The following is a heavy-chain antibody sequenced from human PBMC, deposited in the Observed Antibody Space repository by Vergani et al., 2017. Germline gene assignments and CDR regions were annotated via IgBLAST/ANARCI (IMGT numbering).Heavy chain of an antibody. Sequence: EVQLVESGGGLVQPGGSLRLSCAASGFTFGSYWMSWVRQAPGKGLEWVANIKQDGSEKYYVDSVKGRFTISRDNAKNSLYLQMNSLRAEDTAVYYCAREEIYGDYLDYWGQGTLVTVSS. CDR1: GFTFGSYW. D-gene: IGHD4-17*01. J-gene: IGHJ4*02. CDR2: IKQDGSEK. V-gene: IGHV3-7*01. CDR3: AREEIYGDYLDY.